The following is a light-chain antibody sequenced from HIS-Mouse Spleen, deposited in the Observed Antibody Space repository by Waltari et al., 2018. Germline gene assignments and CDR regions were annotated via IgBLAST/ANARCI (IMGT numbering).Light chain of an antibody. CDR3: SSYTSSSTLVV. J-gene: IGLJ2*01. CDR1: SRDVGGHNY. V-gene: IGLV2-14*01. Sequence: QSALTQPASVSGSPGQSITISCTGTSRDVGGHNYVSWYQQHPRKAPKLMIYEVSNRPSGVSNRFSGSKSGNTASLTISGLQAEDEADYYCSSYTSSSTLVVFGGGTKLTVL. CDR2: EVS.